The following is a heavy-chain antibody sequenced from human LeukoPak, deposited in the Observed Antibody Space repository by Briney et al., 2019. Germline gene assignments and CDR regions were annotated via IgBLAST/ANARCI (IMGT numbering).Heavy chain of an antibody. Sequence: GGSLRLSCAASGLTFSSYAMHWVRQAPGKGLEWVAVISYDGSNKYYADSVKGRFTISRDNSKNTLYLQMNSLRAEDTAVYYCARTRIANPNWFDPWGQGTLVTVSS. D-gene: IGHD2-21*01. CDR1: GLTFSSYA. CDR2: ISYDGSNK. CDR3: ARTRIANPNWFDP. J-gene: IGHJ5*02. V-gene: IGHV3-30*01.